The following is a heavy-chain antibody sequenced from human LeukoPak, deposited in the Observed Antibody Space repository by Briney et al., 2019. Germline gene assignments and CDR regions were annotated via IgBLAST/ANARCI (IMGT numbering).Heavy chain of an antibody. D-gene: IGHD4-17*01. CDR1: GFTFSSYW. CDR2: IKQDGSEK. Sequence: PGGSLRLSCAASGFTFSSYWMSWVRQAPAKGLEWVANIKQDGSEKYYVDSVKGRFTISRDNAKNSLYLQMNSLRAEDTAVYYCARGDYGDLFDYWGQGTLVTVSS. CDR3: ARGDYGDLFDY. J-gene: IGHJ4*02. V-gene: IGHV3-7*04.